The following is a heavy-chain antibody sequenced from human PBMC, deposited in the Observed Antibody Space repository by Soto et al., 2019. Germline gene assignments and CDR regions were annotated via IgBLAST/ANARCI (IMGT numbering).Heavy chain of an antibody. V-gene: IGHV1-69*06. D-gene: IGHD2-15*01. CDR2: IIPIFGTA. J-gene: IGHJ5*02. Sequence: QVPLVQSGAEVKKPGSSVKVSCKASGGTFSSYAISWVRQAPGQGLEWMGGIIPIFGTANYAQKFQGRVTITADKSTSTAYMELSSLRAEDTAVYYCARVELGYCSGGSCSNWFDPWGQGTLVTVSS. CDR3: ARVELGYCSGGSCSNWFDP. CDR1: GGTFSSYA.